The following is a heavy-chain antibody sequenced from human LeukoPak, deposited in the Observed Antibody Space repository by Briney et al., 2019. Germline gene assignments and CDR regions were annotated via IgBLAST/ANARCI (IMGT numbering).Heavy chain of an antibody. CDR3: ARERGDIVVVPAASIAAAGALDY. CDR2: ISYDGSNK. D-gene: IGHD2-2*01. CDR1: GFTFSSYA. V-gene: IGHV3-30-3*01. Sequence: GRSLRLSCAASGFTFSSYAMHWVRQAPGKGLEWVAVISYDGSNKYYADSVKGRFTISRDNSKNTLYLQMNSLRAEDTAVYYCARERGDIVVVPAASIAAAGALDYWGQGTLVTVSS. J-gene: IGHJ4*02.